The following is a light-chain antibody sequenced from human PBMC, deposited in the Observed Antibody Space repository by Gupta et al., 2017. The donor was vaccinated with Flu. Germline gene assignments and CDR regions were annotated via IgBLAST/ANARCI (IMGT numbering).Light chain of an antibody. CDR1: SIASKT. CDR3: QVWDSSSDHAV. Sequence: SYVLTQPPSVSVAPGQPARITCGGNSIASKTVHWYQQKPGQPPVLVVYDDSARPSGIPERFSGSNSGNTATLTVSRVDAGDEADYYCQVWDSSSDHAVFGGGTTLTVL. CDR2: DDS. V-gene: IGLV3-21*02. J-gene: IGLJ3*02.